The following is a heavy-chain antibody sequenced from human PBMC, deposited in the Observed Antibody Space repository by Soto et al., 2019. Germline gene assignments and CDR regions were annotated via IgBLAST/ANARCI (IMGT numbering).Heavy chain of an antibody. V-gene: IGHV4-39*07. CDR1: GDSINSDKYY. Sequence: SETLSLTCSVSGDSINSDKYYWGWIRQPPGKGLEWIGSIYFRGNTYYNPSLQSRVTISVDTSKNQFSLKLSSVTAADTAVYYCARWMVHTTTVIWFDPWGQGTLVTVSS. CDR3: ARWMVHTTTVIWFDP. CDR2: IYFRGNT. D-gene: IGHD4-4*01. J-gene: IGHJ5*02.